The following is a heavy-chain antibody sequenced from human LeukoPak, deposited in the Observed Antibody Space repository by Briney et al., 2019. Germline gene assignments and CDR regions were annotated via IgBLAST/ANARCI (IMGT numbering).Heavy chain of an antibody. CDR3: AKSIAAAGYFDY. Sequence: PGGSLRLSCAASGFTFSSYGMHWVRQAPGKGLEWVAVISYDGSNKYYADSVKGRFTISRDNSKNTLYLQMNSLRAEDTAVYYCAKSIAAAGYFDYWGQGTLVTVSP. J-gene: IGHJ4*02. D-gene: IGHD6-13*01. CDR1: GFTFSSYG. CDR2: ISYDGSNK. V-gene: IGHV3-30*18.